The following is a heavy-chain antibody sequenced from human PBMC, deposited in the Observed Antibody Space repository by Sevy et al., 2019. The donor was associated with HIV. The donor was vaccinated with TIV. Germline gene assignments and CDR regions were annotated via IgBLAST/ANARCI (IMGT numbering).Heavy chain of an antibody. V-gene: IGHV3-21*01. CDR1: GFTFSTYT. CDR3: ARAAYYCSTTSCYIDY. Sequence: GGSLRLSCAASGFTFSTYTMNWVRQAPGKGLEWVSSISSSSSYIYYADSLKGRFTISRDNAKNSLYLQMNSLRVEDTAVYYCARAAYYCSTTSCYIDYWGQGTLGTVSS. CDR2: ISSSSSYI. J-gene: IGHJ4*02. D-gene: IGHD2-2*02.